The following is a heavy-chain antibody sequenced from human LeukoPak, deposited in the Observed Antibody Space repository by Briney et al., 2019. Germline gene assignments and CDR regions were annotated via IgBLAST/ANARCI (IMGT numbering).Heavy chain of an antibody. CDR2: IYHTGTT. V-gene: IGHV4-59*01. J-gene: IGHJ3*01. CDR1: GGSIRGYY. CDR3: ARDFAFDL. Sequence: PSETLSLTCTVSGGSIRGYYWTWIRQAPGKGLEWMGHIYHTGTTSQDPSLNSRLTISVDTPKNQFSLRLSTVTAADTAMYYCARDFAFDLWGQGTMVTVSS.